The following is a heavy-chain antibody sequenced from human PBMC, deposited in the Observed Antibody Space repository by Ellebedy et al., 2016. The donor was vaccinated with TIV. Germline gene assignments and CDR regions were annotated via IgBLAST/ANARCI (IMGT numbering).Heavy chain of an antibody. V-gene: IGHV3-33*01. Sequence: GESLKISCAASGFTFSSYGMHWVRQAPGKGLEWVAIIWNDGSNNSYADSVKGRFTISRDNSKNRLYLQMNSLRAEDTAVYYCAREAWDGDYYVDYWGQGTLVTVSS. J-gene: IGHJ4*02. CDR3: AREAWDGDYYVDY. D-gene: IGHD4-17*01. CDR2: IWNDGSNN. CDR1: GFTFSSYG.